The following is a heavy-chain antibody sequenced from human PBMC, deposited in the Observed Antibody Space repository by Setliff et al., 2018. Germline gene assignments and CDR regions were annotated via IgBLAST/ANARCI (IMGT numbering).Heavy chain of an antibody. D-gene: IGHD3-3*01. J-gene: IGHJ3*02. Sequence: PSETLSLTCAVYGASFSDTYWSWIRQPPGKGLEWIGDINYLGNTNYNPSLKTRVTISVDTSKNQFSLKLSSVTAADTAVYYCARDLDLNYDFWSGYYYGNAFDIWGQGTMVTVSS. V-gene: IGHV4-34*01. CDR1: GASFSDTY. CDR3: ARDLDLNYDFWSGYYYGNAFDI. CDR2: INYLGNT.